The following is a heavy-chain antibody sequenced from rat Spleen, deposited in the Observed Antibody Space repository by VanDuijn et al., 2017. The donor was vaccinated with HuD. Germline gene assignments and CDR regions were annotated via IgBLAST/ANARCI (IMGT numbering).Heavy chain of an antibody. Sequence: EVQLVESGGGLVQPGRSLKLSCVASGFTFNNYWMTWIRQAPGKGLEWVATISYDGSSTYYRDSVKGRFTISRDNAKSTLYLQMDSLRSEDTATYYCARYNNGFAYWGQGTLVTVSS. CDR1: GFTFNNYW. D-gene: IGHD1-10*01. CDR2: ISYDGSST. J-gene: IGHJ3*01. CDR3: ARYNNGFAY. V-gene: IGHV5-31*01.